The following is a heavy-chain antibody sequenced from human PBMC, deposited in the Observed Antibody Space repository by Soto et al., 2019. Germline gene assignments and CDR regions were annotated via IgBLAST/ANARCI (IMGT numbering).Heavy chain of an antibody. D-gene: IGHD1-7*01. CDR1: GGSFTSNNW. V-gene: IGHV4-4*02. Sequence: QVQLQESGPGLVKPSGTLSLTCAVSGGSFTSNNWWTWVRQPPRQGLEWIGEIYRTGSTNYNPPLKSRVTISLDKSENQFSLKVTSLTAADTAVYYCASRDPGTSVDYWGQGTLVTVSS. CDR3: ASRDPGTSVDY. CDR2: IYRTGST. J-gene: IGHJ4*02.